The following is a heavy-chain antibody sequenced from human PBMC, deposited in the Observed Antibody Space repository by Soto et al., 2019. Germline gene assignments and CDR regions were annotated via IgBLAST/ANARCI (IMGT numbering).Heavy chain of an antibody. V-gene: IGHV3-23*01. Sequence: EVQLLESGGGLVQPGGYLRLSCEASGFTFGNFGMNWVRQAPGKGLEWVSGSRGGGGSTYYADYVKGRLTISRDPSKNTRWLEINRQRAEDTDVYYSLKSFIMVMTAIRPDDAFEVWGQGTLVTVSS. CDR2: SRGGGGST. D-gene: IGHD2-21*02. CDR3: LKSFIMVMTAIRPDDAFEV. J-gene: IGHJ3*01. CDR1: GFTFGNFG.